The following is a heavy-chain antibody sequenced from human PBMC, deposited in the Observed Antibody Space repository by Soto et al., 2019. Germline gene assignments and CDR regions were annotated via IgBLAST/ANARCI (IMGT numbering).Heavy chain of an antibody. D-gene: IGHD3-10*01. V-gene: IGHV4-4*02. CDR3: ARLVYDTRLNYMYFDF. CDR1: GVSLTSGNW. J-gene: IGHJ4*02. Sequence: SETLSLTCAVSGVSLTSGNWWTWVRQSPQRGLEYIGEIFHDGTANYYPSFERRVAMSVDTPRNQFSLKLTSVTAADTAVYFCARLVYDTRLNYMYFDFWGPGTLVTVS. CDR2: IFHDGTA.